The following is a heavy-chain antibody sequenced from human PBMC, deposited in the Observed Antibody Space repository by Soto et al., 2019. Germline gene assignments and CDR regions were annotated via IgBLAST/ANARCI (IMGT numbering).Heavy chain of an antibody. J-gene: IGHJ4*02. CDR3: VTEAGTYGGVDY. CDR2: LIPDSDIP. V-gene: IGHV1-69*04. Sequence: ASVQVSCNASGGTFRSFLSSWVRQAPGQRLEWLGRLIPDSDIPHYAQSVQGRVTITADKVTSTVYLELRGPRAEDTAIDDCVTEAGTYGGVDYWGQGTLVTVSS. CDR1: GGTFRSFL. D-gene: IGHD6-19*01.